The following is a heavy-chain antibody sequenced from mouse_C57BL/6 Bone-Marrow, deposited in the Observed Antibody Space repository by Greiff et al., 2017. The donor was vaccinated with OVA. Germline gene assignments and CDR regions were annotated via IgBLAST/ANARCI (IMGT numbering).Heavy chain of an antibody. CDR3: ARHYYGSSYY. CDR1: GFTFSSYG. Sequence: EVQLVESGGDLVKPGGSLKLSCAASGFTFSSYGMSWVRQTPDKRLEWVATISSGGGYTYYPDSVKGRFTFSRDNAKNTLYLQMSSLKSEDTAMYYGARHYYGSSYYWGQGTTLTVSS. J-gene: IGHJ2*01. V-gene: IGHV5-6*01. D-gene: IGHD1-1*01. CDR2: ISSGGGYT.